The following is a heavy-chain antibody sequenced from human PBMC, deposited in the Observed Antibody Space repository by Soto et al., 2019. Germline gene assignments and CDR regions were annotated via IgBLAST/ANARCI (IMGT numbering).Heavy chain of an antibody. CDR2: IYYSGST. D-gene: IGHD3-10*01. J-gene: IGHJ4*02. V-gene: IGHV4-39*01. CDR1: GGSISSSSYY. CDR3: ATLWFGEGNY. Sequence: QLQLQESGPGLVKPSETLSLTCTVSGGSISSSSYYWGWIRQPPGKGLEWIGSIYYSGSTYYNPSPKSRVTISVDTSQNQFSLKLSSVTAADTAVYYCATLWFGEGNYWGQGTLVTVSS.